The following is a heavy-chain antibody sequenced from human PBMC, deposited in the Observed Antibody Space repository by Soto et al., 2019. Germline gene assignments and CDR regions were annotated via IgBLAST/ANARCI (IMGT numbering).Heavy chain of an antibody. J-gene: IGHJ4*02. D-gene: IGHD3-3*01. Sequence: SVKVSCKASGGTFSSYAISWVRQAPGQGLEWMGGIIPIFGTANYAQKFQGRVTITADESTSTAYMELSSLRSEDTAVYYCARAISSGKLRFLEWFRRPYFDYWGQGTLVTVSS. CDR3: ARAISSGKLRFLEWFRRPYFDY. CDR1: GGTFSSYA. V-gene: IGHV1-69*13. CDR2: IIPIFGTA.